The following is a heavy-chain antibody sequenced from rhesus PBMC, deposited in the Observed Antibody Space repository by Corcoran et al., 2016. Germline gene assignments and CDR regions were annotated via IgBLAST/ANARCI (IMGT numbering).Heavy chain of an antibody. J-gene: IGHJ4*01. V-gene: IGHV4-173*01. Sequence: QLPLQESGPGLVKPSETLSLTCAVSGGSIRSNYWRWLRQPPGKGLEWIGRISGSGSTNYNPSLKSRVTISKDTSKNQFSLKVTSVTAADTAVYYCSRGGNYFDSWGQGVLVTVSS. CDR3: SRGGNYFDS. CDR2: ISGSGST. CDR1: GGSIRSNY.